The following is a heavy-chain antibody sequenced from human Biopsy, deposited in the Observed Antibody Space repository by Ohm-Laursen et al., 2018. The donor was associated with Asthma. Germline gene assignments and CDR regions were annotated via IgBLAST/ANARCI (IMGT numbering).Heavy chain of an antibody. J-gene: IGHJ4*02. D-gene: IGHD6-19*01. CDR3: AREGVAGTHIED. Sequence: SLRLSCAASRFTYEMHWVRQAPGKGLEWVAVISYDGSSIYYADSVKGRFTISRDNSKNTLSLQMNSLTAEDTAVYCCAREGVAGTHIEDWGQGTLVTVSS. CDR1: RFTYE. V-gene: IGHV3-30-3*01. CDR2: ISYDGSSI.